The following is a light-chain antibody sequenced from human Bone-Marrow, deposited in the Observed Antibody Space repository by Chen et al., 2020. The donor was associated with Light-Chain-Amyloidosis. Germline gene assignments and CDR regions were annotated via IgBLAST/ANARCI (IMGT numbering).Light chain of an antibody. CDR3: AAWDGSLSGYV. Sequence: QSALTQPRSVSGSPGQSVTISCPGTSSDVGGYESVSWYQQHPGKAPKFLIYDVNKRPSGVPDRFSASKSGTSAFLAISGLRSEDEADYYCAAWDGSLSGYVFGTGTKVIVL. J-gene: IGLJ1*01. CDR2: DVN. V-gene: IGLV2-11*01. CDR1: SSDVGGYES.